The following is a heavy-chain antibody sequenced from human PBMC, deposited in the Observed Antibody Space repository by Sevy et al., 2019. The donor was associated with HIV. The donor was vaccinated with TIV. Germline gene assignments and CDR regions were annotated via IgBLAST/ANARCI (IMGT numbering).Heavy chain of an antibody. CDR1: GITFSNLW. J-gene: IGHJ1*01. V-gene: IGHV3-15*01. D-gene: IGHD6-19*01. CDR2: IKSNVDGGTT. Sequence: GGSLRLSCVVSGITFSNLWMTWVRQVPGKGLEWVGRIKSNVDGGTTDYPAPVKDKVTISRDDSKNTLYQQMNSLKTDDTANYYYTTDRPYSRGHNSQHWGQGTLVTVPS. CDR3: TTDRPYSRGHNSQH.